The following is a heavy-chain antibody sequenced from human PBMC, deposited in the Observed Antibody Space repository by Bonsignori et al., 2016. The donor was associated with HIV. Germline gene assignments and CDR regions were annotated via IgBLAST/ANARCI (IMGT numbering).Heavy chain of an antibody. V-gene: IGHV4-59*02. CDR3: ARALGYGWYFDL. J-gene: IGHJ2*01. D-gene: IGHD7-27*01. CDR1: GGSVSPYY. CDR2: IYYSGST. Sequence: SETLSLTCTVSGGSVSPYYWSWIRQPPGKGLEWIGYIYYSGSTNYSPSLKSRVTISVDTSNNQFSLKLSRVTAADTAVYYCARALGYGWYFDLWGRGTLVTVSS.